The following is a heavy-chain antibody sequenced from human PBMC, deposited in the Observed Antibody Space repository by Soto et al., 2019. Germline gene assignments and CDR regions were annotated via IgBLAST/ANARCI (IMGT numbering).Heavy chain of an antibody. Sequence: PSETLSLTCTVSGGSISSGGYYWSWIRQHPGKGLEWIGYIFYSGSTYYNPSLKSRVAISVDTSKNQFSLKLSSVTAADTAVYYCARTYYYDSSGYYYNFYWGQGTLVTVSS. D-gene: IGHD3-22*01. CDR1: GGSISSGGYY. CDR2: IFYSGST. V-gene: IGHV4-31*03. J-gene: IGHJ4*02. CDR3: ARTYYYDSSGYYYNFY.